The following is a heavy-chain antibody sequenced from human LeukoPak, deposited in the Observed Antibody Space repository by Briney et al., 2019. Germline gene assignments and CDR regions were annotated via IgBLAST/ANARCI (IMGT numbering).Heavy chain of an antibody. Sequence: ASVKVSCKASGYTFTGYYIHWVRQAPGQGLEWMGWISPNTGGTNFAQKFQGRVTMTRDTSISTAYMELSRLRSDDAAVYYCARDPYCSGGSCYSYFDYWGQGTLVTVSS. CDR1: GYTFTGYY. J-gene: IGHJ4*02. CDR3: ARDPYCSGGSCYSYFDY. CDR2: ISPNTGGT. V-gene: IGHV1-2*02. D-gene: IGHD2-15*01.